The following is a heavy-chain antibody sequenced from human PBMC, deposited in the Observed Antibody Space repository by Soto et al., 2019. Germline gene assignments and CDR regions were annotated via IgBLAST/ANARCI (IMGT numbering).Heavy chain of an antibody. CDR1: GFTFSSYG. J-gene: IGHJ6*02. V-gene: IGHV3-33*01. Sequence: QVQLVESGGGVVQPGRSLRLSCAASGFTFSSYGMHWVRQAPGKGLEWVAVIWYDGSNKYYADSVKGRFTISRDNSKNTLYLQMNSLRAEDTAVYYCARDRGYSSSFSYYYYGMDVWRQGTTVTVSS. CDR3: ARDRGYSSSFSYYYYGMDV. D-gene: IGHD6-6*01. CDR2: IWYDGSNK.